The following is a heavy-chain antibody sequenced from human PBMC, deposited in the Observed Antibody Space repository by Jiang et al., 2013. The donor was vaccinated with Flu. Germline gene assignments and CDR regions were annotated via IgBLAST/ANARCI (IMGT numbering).Heavy chain of an antibody. Sequence: PGKGLEWVANIKQDGSEKYYVDSVKGRFTISRDNAKNSLYLQMNSLRAEDTAVYYCARAPYSSWYVDYWGQGTLVTVSS. V-gene: IGHV3-7*03. J-gene: IGHJ4*02. CDR3: ARAPYSSWYVDY. D-gene: IGHD6-13*01. CDR2: IKQDGSEK.